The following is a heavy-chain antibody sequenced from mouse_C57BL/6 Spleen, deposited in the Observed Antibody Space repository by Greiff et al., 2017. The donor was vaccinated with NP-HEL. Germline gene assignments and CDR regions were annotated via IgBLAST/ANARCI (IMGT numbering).Heavy chain of an antibody. V-gene: IGHV1-53*01. Sequence: VQLQESGTELVKPGASVKLSCKASGYTFTSYWMHWVKQRPGQGLEWIGNINPSNGGTNYNEKFKSKATLTVDKSSSTAYMQLNSLTSEDSAVYYCARGYGTYAMDYWGQGTSVTVSS. CDR1: GYTFTSYW. J-gene: IGHJ4*01. CDR3: ARGYGTYAMDY. CDR2: INPSNGGT. D-gene: IGHD1-1*02.